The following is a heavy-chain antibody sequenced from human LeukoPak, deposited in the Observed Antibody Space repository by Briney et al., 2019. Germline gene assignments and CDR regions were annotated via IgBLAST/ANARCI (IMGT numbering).Heavy chain of an antibody. CDR3: ARGIVGATRWFDP. J-gene: IGHJ5*02. CDR2: ISSSGSYI. CDR1: GFTFSSYS. Sequence: PGGSLRLSCAAPGFTFSSYSMNWVRQAPGKGLEWVSSISSSGSYIYYADSVKGRFTISRDNAKNSLYLQMNSLRAEDTAVYYCARGIVGATRWFDPWGQGTLVTVSS. D-gene: IGHD1-26*01. V-gene: IGHV3-21*01.